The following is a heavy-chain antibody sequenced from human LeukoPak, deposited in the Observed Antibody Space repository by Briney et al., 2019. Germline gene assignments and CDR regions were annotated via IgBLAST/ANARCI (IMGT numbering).Heavy chain of an antibody. V-gene: IGHV3-72*01. CDR2: SRNKANSYTT. D-gene: IGHD2/OR15-2a*01. CDR3: ARRLSSQSLESLAGAEYLQH. J-gene: IGHJ1*01. CDR1: GFTFSDHY. Sequence: GGSLRLSCAASGFTFSDHYMDWVRQAPGKGLEWVGRSRNKANSYTTEYAASVKGRFTISRDDSKNSLYLQMNSLRAEDTAVYYCARRLSSQSLESLAGAEYLQHWGQGTLVTVSS.